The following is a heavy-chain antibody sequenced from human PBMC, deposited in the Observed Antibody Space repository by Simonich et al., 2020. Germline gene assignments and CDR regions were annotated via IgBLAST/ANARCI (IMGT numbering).Heavy chain of an antibody. V-gene: IGHV1-69-2*01. CDR2: VDPEDGET. CDR1: GYTFTDYY. Sequence: VQLVQSGAEVKKPGASVKVSCKASGYTFTDYYMHWVQQASGKGLEWRGIVDPEDGETIYAEKCQGRVTITADTSTDTAYMELSSLRSEDTAVYYCATVKERGMVLGYWGQGTLVTVSS. J-gene: IGHJ4*02. CDR3: ATVKERGMVLGY. D-gene: IGHD3-10*01.